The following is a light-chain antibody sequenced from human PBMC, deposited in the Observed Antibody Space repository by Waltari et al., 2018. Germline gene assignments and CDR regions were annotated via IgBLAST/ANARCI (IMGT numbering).Light chain of an antibody. V-gene: IGLV2-14*03. CDR2: DVS. J-gene: IGLJ1*01. CDR1: TSDLGGLDS. CDR3: VAYTSTRTPYV. Sequence: SALTQPDSVSASPGQSITTPCRGSTSDLGGLDSLSWLQQYPGKSPKLMIYDVSNRPSGVSDRFSGARSGKTASLTISGLQAEDEAEYYCVAYTSTRTPYVFGSGTRVTVL.